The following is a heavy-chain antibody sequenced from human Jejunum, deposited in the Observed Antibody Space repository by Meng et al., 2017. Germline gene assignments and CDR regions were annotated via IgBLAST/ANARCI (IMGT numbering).Heavy chain of an antibody. Sequence: QGRLQQWGAGLLTPSETLSLTCAVYGGSSSGFYLSWIRQPPGKGLEWIGEIHPSGSTDYNPSLKSRLTISLDTSKNQFSLSLNSATAADTGIYYCTRGTDRAKSGDYWGQGTLVTVSS. CDR2: IHPSGST. D-gene: IGHD1-14*01. CDR1: GGSSSGFY. CDR3: TRGTDRAKSGDY. J-gene: IGHJ4*02. V-gene: IGHV4-34*01.